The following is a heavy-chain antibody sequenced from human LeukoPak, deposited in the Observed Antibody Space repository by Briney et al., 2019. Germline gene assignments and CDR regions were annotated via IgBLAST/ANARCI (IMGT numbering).Heavy chain of an antibody. Sequence: TGGSLRLSCAASGFTFSDYYMSWIRQAPGKGLEWEAVISYDGSNKYYADSVKGRFTVSRDNSKSTLYLQMNSLTTEDSAVYYCAKDPTRGFSYGRGSYYYYGMDVWGQGTTVTVSS. J-gene: IGHJ6*02. CDR2: ISYDGSNK. CDR3: AKDPTRGFSYGRGSYYYYGMDV. D-gene: IGHD5-18*01. CDR1: GFTFSDYY. V-gene: IGHV3-30*18.